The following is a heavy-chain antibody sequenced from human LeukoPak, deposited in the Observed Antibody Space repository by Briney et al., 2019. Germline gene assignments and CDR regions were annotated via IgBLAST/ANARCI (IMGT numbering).Heavy chain of an antibody. CDR3: AKDRYDYVWGTYDEYYFGY. J-gene: IGHJ4*02. CDR1: GFTFSSYS. Sequence: PGGSLRLSCAASGFTFSSYSMNWVRQAPGKGLEWVSYISSSSSTIYYADSVKGRFTISRDNAKNSLYLQMNSLRAEDTAVYYCAKDRYDYVWGTYDEYYFGYWGQGTLVTVSS. CDR2: ISSSSSTI. V-gene: IGHV3-48*04. D-gene: IGHD3-16*01.